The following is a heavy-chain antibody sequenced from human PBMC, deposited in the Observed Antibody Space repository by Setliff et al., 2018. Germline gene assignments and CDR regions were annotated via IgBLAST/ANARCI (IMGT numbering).Heavy chain of an antibody. D-gene: IGHD1-26*01. J-gene: IGHJ3*02. V-gene: IGHV1-69*13. CDR2: IIPLFGTT. CDR1: GGTFSSSA. CDR3: ARGFDVGAPRTDSFDI. Sequence: SVKVSCKTSGGTFSSSAFSWVRQAPAQGLEWIGRIIPLFGTTNFAQNLQGRVTITADQSTETVYMEVSSLRFEDTGVHYCARGFDVGAPRTDSFDIWGQGTAVTVSS.